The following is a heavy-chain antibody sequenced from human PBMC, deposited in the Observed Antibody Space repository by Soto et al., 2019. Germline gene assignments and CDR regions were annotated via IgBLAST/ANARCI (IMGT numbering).Heavy chain of an antibody. V-gene: IGHV4-30-4*01. J-gene: IGHJ5*02. CDR1: GGSISSGDSY. Sequence: QVQLQESGPGLVKPSQTLSLSCTVSGGSISSGDSYWSWIRQPPGKGLEWIGYVFYSGSAYYNRSLKSRITMAVDTSKNQFSLKRNSVTAADADMCVCARDRAGYKAYDPWGQGTLVTVAS. CDR3: ARDRAGYKAYDP. D-gene: IGHD5-12*01. CDR2: VFYSGSA.